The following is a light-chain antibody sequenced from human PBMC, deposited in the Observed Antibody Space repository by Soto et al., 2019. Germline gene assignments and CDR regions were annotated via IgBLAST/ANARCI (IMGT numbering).Light chain of an antibody. CDR3: MQTIQLFI. Sequence: EIVMTQTPLSLSVTPGQPASISCKCSQSLLHSDGKTYLYLYVKNPGQPPQFLINEVSNRFSGVPARFSGRGAGKGFTLKGSRVGAGDVGVYFCMQTIQLFIFGQGTRLEIK. CDR1: QSLLHSDGKTY. V-gene: IGKV2D-29*01. J-gene: IGKJ5*01. CDR2: EVS.